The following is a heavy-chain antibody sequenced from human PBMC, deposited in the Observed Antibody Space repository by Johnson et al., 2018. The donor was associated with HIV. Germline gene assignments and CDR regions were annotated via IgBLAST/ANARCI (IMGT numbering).Heavy chain of an antibody. CDR3: ARERVGDAFDI. CDR1: GFIFSSYA. D-gene: IGHD1-26*01. J-gene: IGHJ3*02. CDR2: IGFDGTNK. V-gene: IGHV3-30*04. Sequence: QVQLVESGGGVVQPGRSLRLSCAASGFIFSSYAIHWVRQAPSKGLQWVAVIGFDGTNKYYADSLKGRFTISRDNSKNTLYLQMNSLRAEDTALYYCARERVGDAFDIWGQGTMVTVSS.